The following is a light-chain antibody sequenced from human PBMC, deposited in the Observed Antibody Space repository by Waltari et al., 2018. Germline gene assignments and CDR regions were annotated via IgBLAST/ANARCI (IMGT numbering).Light chain of an antibody. CDR2: AAT. J-gene: IGKJ1*01. V-gene: IGKV3-20*01. CDR1: KSVSRAV. CDR3: QHYLRLPVT. Sequence: SCRASKSVSRAVTWYQKKPGQAPRLLIYAATTRATGIPDRCSGSGSATDFSLTISRLGPDDFAVYYCQHYLRLPVTFGQGTTVEI.